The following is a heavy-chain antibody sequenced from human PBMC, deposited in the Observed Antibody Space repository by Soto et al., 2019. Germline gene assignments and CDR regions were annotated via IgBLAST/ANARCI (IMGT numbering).Heavy chain of an antibody. D-gene: IGHD6-13*01. J-gene: IGHJ5*02. V-gene: IGHV3-23*01. Sequence: PGGSLRLSCAASGFTFTSYAMNWVRQAPGQGLEWVSTISYSGHTTYYADSVKGRFTISRDNSNNTLYLQVDSLRGKDTAVYYCAKGAPLLAAGTWWFDPWGQGTLVTVS. CDR2: ISYSGHTT. CDR1: GFTFTSYA. CDR3: AKGAPLLAAGTWWFDP.